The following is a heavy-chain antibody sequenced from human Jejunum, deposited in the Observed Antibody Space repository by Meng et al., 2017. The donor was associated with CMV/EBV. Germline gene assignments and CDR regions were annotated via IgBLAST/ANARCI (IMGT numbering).Heavy chain of an antibody. CDR2: ISGAGDRT. V-gene: IGHV3-23*01. CDR1: FRKYG. CDR3: ARDMYYVSSGFFGREDY. Sequence: FRKYGMSWVRQAPGKGLEWISGISGAGDRTYYADSVRGRFTMSRDNSENTIYLQMNSLRAEDTAVYYCARDMYYVSSGFFGREDYWGQGTLVTVSS. D-gene: IGHD3-22*01. J-gene: IGHJ4*02.